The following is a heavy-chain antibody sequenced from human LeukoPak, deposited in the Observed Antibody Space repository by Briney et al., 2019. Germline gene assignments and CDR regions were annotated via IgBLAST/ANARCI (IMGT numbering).Heavy chain of an antibody. J-gene: IGHJ3*02. V-gene: IGHV5-51*01. Sequence: GESLKISCKGSGYSFTTYWIGWVRQMPGKGLEWMGIIYPGDPDTRYSPSFQGQVTISADKSISTAYLQWRSLRDSDTAMYYCARPMVRGQVRAFDIWGQGTMVTVSS. CDR2: IYPGDPDT. D-gene: IGHD3-10*01. CDR3: ARPMVRGQVRAFDI. CDR1: GYSFTTYW.